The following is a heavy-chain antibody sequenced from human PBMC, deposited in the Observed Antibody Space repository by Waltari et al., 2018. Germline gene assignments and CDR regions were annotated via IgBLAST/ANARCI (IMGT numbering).Heavy chain of an antibody. Sequence: QVQLVQSGGEVKKAGASVKVSCKASGYTFSNYGISWGRQAPGQGLEWMGWISAYNGNTNYAQKFQGRVTMTTDTSTSTAYMELRSLRSDDTAVYYCARDKWEYCIVGGCSSDYWGQGTLVTVSS. CDR1: GYTFSNYG. CDR2: ISAYNGNT. CDR3: ARDKWEYCIVGGCSSDY. J-gene: IGHJ4*02. D-gene: IGHD2-15*01. V-gene: IGHV1-18*01.